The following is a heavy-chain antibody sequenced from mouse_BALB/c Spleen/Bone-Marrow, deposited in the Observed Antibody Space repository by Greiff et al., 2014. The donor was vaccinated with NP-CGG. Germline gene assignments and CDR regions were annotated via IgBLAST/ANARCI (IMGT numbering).Heavy chain of an antibody. J-gene: IGHJ1*01. D-gene: IGHD2-4*01. V-gene: IGHV1-4*01. CDR3: ARGLRDWYFDV. Sequence: VQVVESGPELATPGASVKMSCKASGYTFTTYWMHWIKQRPGQGLEWIGSINPSTDYTDYNQKFKDKATLTADKSSITAYMQLSSLTSEDSAVYYCARGLRDWYFDVWGAGTTVTVSS. CDR1: GYTFTTYW. CDR2: INPSTDYT.